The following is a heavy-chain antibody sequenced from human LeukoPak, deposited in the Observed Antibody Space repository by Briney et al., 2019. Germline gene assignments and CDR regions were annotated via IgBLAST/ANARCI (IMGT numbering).Heavy chain of an antibody. D-gene: IGHD5-18*01. CDR2: IKQDGSEK. CDR1: GFTFSSYW. CDR3: AREVDTAMPHYYYYMDV. V-gene: IGHV3-7*01. Sequence: GGSLRLSCAASGFTFSSYWMSWVRQAPGKGLEWVANIKQDGSEKYNVDSVKGRFTISRDNAKNSLYLQMNSLRAEDTAVYYCAREVDTAMPHYYYYMDVWGKGTTVTVSS. J-gene: IGHJ6*03.